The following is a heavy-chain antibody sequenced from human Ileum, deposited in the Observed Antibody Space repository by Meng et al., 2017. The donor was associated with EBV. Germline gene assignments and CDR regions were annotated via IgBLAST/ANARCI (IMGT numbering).Heavy chain of an antibody. Sequence: QAPQVLFWADVKKPGALTKVYSKTSWYAVPSYGMGWVRHDPGQGSEQMGWISPYKENTKYAKKLQDRVTMNAEISTSTGFQEWRSLRYDDTAVFYCAGDGIGIDPREGWLDTWGQGTLVTASS. CDR3: AGDGIGIDPREGWLDT. D-gene: IGHD5-24*01. CDR1: WYAVPSYG. CDR2: ISPYKENT. V-gene: IGHV1-18*01. J-gene: IGHJ5*02.